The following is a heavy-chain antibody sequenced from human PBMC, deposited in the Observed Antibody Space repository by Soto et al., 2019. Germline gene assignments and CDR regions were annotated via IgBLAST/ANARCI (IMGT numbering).Heavy chain of an antibody. CDR1: GFTFSSHT. Sequence: EVQLLESGGGLVQPGGSLRLSCAASGFTFSSHTMSWVRQAPGQGLEWVSASSGGGDTTYFADSVKGRLTISRDNSKKTLYLQMNSLRAEDTAVYYCAKLTTHWGQGTLVTVSS. J-gene: IGHJ4*02. V-gene: IGHV3-23*01. CDR3: AKLTTH. D-gene: IGHD4-17*01. CDR2: SSGGGDTT.